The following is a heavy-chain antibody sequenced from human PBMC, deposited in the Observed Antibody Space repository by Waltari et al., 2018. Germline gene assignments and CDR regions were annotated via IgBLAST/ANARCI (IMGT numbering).Heavy chain of an antibody. V-gene: IGHV4-39*01. CDR1: GDSIRRRSYY. CDR3: ARHWKRNGYRFDP. Sequence: QLQLQESGPGLVKPSETLSLTCTVSGDSIRRRSYYWGWIRQSPGKGLEWIGTIYYSGNTYYNPTLKSRVTISGDTSKNQFSLKLSSVTAADTAVYYCARHWKRNGYRFDPWGQGTLVTVSS. D-gene: IGHD5-12*01. J-gene: IGHJ5*02. CDR2: IYYSGNT.